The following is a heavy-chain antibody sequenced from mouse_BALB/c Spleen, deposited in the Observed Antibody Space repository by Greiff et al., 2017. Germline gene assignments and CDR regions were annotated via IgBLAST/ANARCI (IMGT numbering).Heavy chain of an antibody. Sequence: EVKLQESGPGLVKPSQSLSLTCTVTGYSITSDYAWNWIRQFPGNKLEWMGYISYSGSTSYNPSLKSRISITRDTSKNQFFLQLNSVTTEDTATYYCARTGGYYDAMDYWGQGTSVTVSS. D-gene: IGHD2-2*01. CDR3: ARTGGYYDAMDY. J-gene: IGHJ4*01. CDR1: GYSITSDYA. V-gene: IGHV3-2*02. CDR2: ISYSGST.